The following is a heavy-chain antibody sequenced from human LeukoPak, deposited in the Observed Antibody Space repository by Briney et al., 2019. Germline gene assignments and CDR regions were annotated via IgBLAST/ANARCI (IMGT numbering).Heavy chain of an antibody. Sequence: GGSLRLSCTASGFSFNTYWMTWVRQAPGKGLEWVGNIKEDGTGKYYIDSLKGRFTISRDNAKNSLYLQMNSLRAEDTAVYYCARGSRTTTFDYWGQGTLVTVSS. J-gene: IGHJ4*02. CDR2: IKEDGTGK. CDR1: GFSFNTYW. V-gene: IGHV3-7*01. D-gene: IGHD4-11*01. CDR3: ARGSRTTTFDY.